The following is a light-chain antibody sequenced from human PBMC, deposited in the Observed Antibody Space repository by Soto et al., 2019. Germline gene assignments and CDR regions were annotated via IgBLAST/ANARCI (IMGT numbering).Light chain of an antibody. J-gene: IGKJ1*01. CDR2: EVS. CDR1: QSLVYSNGKNY. CDR3: MQGTHWPAT. V-gene: IGKV2-30*01. Sequence: DVVMTQSPLSLPVTLGQPASISCRSSQSLVYSNGKNYLSWFQQRPGQSPRRLIYEVSHRDSGVPDRFSGSGSGTDFTLKISRVEAEDVGVYYCMQGTHWPATFGQGTKVEIK.